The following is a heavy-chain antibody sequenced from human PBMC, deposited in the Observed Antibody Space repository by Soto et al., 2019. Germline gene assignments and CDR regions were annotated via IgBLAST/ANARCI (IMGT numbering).Heavy chain of an antibody. J-gene: IGHJ4*02. D-gene: IGHD6-6*01. CDR1: GFTFSDFW. CDR2: ISSDGRET. Sequence: EVQLVESGGGLVQPGGSLRLSCAASGFTFSDFWMNWVRQAPEKGLERVAYISSDGRETNHVASVKGRFTISRDNAKNSLYLQMNSLRAEDTAVYYCARWPRLLDSWGQGTLVTVSS. CDR3: ARWPRLLDS. V-gene: IGHV3-7*01.